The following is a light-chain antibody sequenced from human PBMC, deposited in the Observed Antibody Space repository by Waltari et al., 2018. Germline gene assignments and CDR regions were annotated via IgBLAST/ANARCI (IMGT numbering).Light chain of an antibody. CDR2: RKT. CDR3: ASWDDRLGGVL. V-gene: IGLV1-47*01. CDR1: RSEIRHHY. J-gene: IGLJ2*01. Sequence: QSVLTPPPPASGTPGHKVTMSCPGGRSEIRHHYVYWYQPLPGTTPKLLIYRKTRRPSGVPDRISASKSGTSATLAISGLRSEDEAIYYCASWDDRLGGVLFGGGTKLTVL.